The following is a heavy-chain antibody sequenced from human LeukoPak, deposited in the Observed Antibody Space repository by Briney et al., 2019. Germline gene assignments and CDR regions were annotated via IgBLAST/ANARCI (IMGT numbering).Heavy chain of an antibody. D-gene: IGHD6-19*01. J-gene: IGHJ6*02. Sequence: GGSERLSCAASGFTFSTYSMHWVRQTPGKGLEWVAVISYDGSNKYYADSVEGRFTISRDNSKNTLFLQMNSLRAEDTALYYCAKDKSTAVTGTYCYGMDVWGQGTTVTVFS. CDR2: ISYDGSNK. CDR3: AKDKSTAVTGTYCYGMDV. CDR1: GFTFSTYS. V-gene: IGHV3-30*18.